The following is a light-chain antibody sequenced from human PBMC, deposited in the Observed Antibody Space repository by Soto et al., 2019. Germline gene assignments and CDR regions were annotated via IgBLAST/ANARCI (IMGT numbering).Light chain of an antibody. Sequence: DIQMTQSPSSLSASVGDRVTITCRASQTISTYLNWYQQQPGKAPRLLIYDASSLLSGLPSRFSGSGSGTDFTLTITSLQPEDSSTYYCQQSDSTPHTFGQGTKVEI. J-gene: IGKJ2*01. CDR1: QTISTY. CDR3: QQSDSTPHT. V-gene: IGKV1-39*01. CDR2: DAS.